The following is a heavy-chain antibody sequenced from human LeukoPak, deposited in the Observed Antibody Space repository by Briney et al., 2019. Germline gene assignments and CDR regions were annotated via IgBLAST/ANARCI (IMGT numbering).Heavy chain of an antibody. Sequence: GGSLRLSCAASGFTFSNYWMNWVRQAPGKGLEWVANIKQDGSEKYYVDSVKGRFTISRDNAKNSLYLQMNSLRAEDTAVYYCASVRRGFGEFTKYYSYYYMDVWGKGTTVTISS. CDR2: IKQDGSEK. D-gene: IGHD3-10*01. CDR1: GFTFSNYW. J-gene: IGHJ6*03. V-gene: IGHV3-7*01. CDR3: ASVRRGFGEFTKYYSYYYMDV.